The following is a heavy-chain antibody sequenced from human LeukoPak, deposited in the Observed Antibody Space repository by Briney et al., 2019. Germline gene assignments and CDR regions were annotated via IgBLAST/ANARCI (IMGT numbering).Heavy chain of an antibody. CDR1: GFSFGDST. D-gene: IGHD6-19*01. CDR2: IRSKVDSYMT. J-gene: IGHJ1*01. Sequence: PGGSPRLSCAASGFSFGDSTMHWIRQASGKGLEWVARIRSKVDSYMTAYAESVEGRFTISRDDSDSRAYLQMNSLKTEDTAVYYCVGGPNGWTEYFEHWGQGALVTVSS. V-gene: IGHV3-73*01. CDR3: VGGPNGWTEYFEH.